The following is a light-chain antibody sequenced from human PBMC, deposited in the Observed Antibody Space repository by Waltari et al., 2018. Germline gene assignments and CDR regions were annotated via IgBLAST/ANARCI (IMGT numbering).Light chain of an antibody. CDR1: NPNIGAIYY. V-gene: IGLV1-40*01. CDR3: QSYDSSLSAVV. J-gene: IGLJ2*01. CDR2: GDS. Sequence: QSLLTQPPSVSGAPGQRVTISCTGSNPNIGAIYYAHWYQQLPGTAPKLLLYGDSNRPSGVPDRFSGSKSGTSASLAITGLQPEDEADYYCQSYDSSLSAVVFGGGTKLTVL.